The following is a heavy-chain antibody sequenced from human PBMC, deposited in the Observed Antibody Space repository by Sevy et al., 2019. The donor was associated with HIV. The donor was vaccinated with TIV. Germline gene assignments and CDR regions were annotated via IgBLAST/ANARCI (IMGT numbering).Heavy chain of an antibody. CDR3: ARGKHVSDYYGSFDY. J-gene: IGHJ4*02. Sequence: GGSLRLSCAASGLSVSDNFMSWVRQAPGKGLEWVSVIYIGHNTYYADSVKGRFTISRDNAENTLFLQMNSLRVEDTAVYYCARGKHVSDYYGSFDYWGLGTLVTVSS. D-gene: IGHD3-3*01. V-gene: IGHV3-53*01. CDR2: IYIGHNT. CDR1: GLSVSDNF.